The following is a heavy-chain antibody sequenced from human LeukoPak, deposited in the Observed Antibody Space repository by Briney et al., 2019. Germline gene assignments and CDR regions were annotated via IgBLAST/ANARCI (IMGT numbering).Heavy chain of an antibody. CDR2: ISAYNGNT. V-gene: IGHV1-18*01. J-gene: IGHJ6*02. CDR3: AYQAEGFGELLYHPGLYGMDV. D-gene: IGHD3-10*01. Sequence: ASVKVSCKASGYTFTSYGISWVRQAPGQGLEWMGWISAYNGNTNYAQKLQGRVTMTTDISTSTAYMELRSLRSDDTAVYYCAYQAEGFGELLYHPGLYGMDVWGQGTTVTVSS. CDR1: GYTFTSYG.